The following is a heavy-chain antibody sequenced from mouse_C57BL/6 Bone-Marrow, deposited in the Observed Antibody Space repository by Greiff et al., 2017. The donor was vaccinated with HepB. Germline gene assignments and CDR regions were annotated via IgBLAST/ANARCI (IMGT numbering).Heavy chain of an antibody. CDR2: IDPSDSYT. CDR1: GYTFTSYW. Sequence: QVQLQQSGAELVKPGASVKLSCKASGYTFTSYWMQWVKQRPGQGLEWIGEIDPSDSYTNYNQKFKGKATLTVDTSSSTAYMQLSSLTSEDSAVYYCARGLRLPNFDYWGQGTTLTVSS. J-gene: IGHJ2*01. CDR3: ARGLRLPNFDY. D-gene: IGHD3-2*02. V-gene: IGHV1-50*01.